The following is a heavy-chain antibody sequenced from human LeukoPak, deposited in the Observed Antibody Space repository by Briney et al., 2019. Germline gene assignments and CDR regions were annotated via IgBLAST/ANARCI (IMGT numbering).Heavy chain of an antibody. Sequence: SETLSLTCIVSGGSISSYYWNWIRQHPGKGLEWIGYIYYSGSTNYSPSLKSRVSISVDTSKNQFSLKLTSVTAADTAVYYCARGQRGFGVQYGMDVWGKGTTVTVSS. CDR1: GGSISSYY. J-gene: IGHJ6*04. CDR3: ARGQRGFGVQYGMDV. CDR2: IYYSGST. V-gene: IGHV4-59*01. D-gene: IGHD3-10*01.